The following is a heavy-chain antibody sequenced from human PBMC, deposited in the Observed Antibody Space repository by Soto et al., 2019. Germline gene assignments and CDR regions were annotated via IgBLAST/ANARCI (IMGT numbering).Heavy chain of an antibody. CDR3: ARRFGRRVTMVRGVRGWFDP. CDR1: GGSFSGYY. CDR2: INHSGST. V-gene: IGHV4-34*01. J-gene: IGHJ5*02. D-gene: IGHD3-10*01. Sequence: SETLSLTCAVYGGSFSGYYWSWIRQPPGKGLEWIGEINHSGSTNYNPSLKSRVTISVDTSKNQFSLKLSSVTAADTAVYYCARRFGRRVTMVRGVRGWFDPWGQGTLVTVSS.